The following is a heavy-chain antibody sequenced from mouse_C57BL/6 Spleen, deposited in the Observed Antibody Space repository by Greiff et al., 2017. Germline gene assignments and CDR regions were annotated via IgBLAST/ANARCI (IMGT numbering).Heavy chain of an antibody. V-gene: IGHV1-19*01. Sequence: VQLQQSGPVLVKPGASVKMSCKASGYTFTGYYMNWVKQSHGKSLEWIGVINPYNGGTSYNQKFKGKATLTVDKSSSTAYMELNSLTSEDSAVFYCASSLYGSSGFDYWGQGTTLTVSS. J-gene: IGHJ2*01. D-gene: IGHD1-1*01. CDR3: ASSLYGSSGFDY. CDR2: INPYNGGT. CDR1: GYTFTGYY.